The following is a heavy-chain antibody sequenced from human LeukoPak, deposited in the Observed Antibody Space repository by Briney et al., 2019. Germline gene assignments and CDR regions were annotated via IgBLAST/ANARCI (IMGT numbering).Heavy chain of an antibody. CDR3: ARGSGPDYYDSSGYTFDP. Sequence: ASVKVSCKASGGTFSSYAISWVRQAPGQGLEWMGRIIPILDIANYAQKFQGRVTITADKSTSTAYMELSSLRSEDTAVYYCARGSGPDYYDSSGYTFDPWGQGTLVTVSS. CDR1: GGTFSSYA. CDR2: IIPILDIA. J-gene: IGHJ5*02. D-gene: IGHD3-22*01. V-gene: IGHV1-69*04.